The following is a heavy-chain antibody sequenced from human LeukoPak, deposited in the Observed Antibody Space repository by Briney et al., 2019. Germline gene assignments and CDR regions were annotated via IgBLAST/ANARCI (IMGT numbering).Heavy chain of an antibody. CDR1: GFTFSTFW. D-gene: IGHD3-22*01. V-gene: IGHV3-74*01. J-gene: IGHJ3*02. CDR2: INSDGSTT. Sequence: GGSLRLSCAASGFTFSTFWMHWVRQAPGKGLMWVSSINSDGSTTRNADSVKGRFTISRDNAKRMLYLQMNSLRAEDTAVYYCARSLPYDAAGGAFDIWGQGTMVTVSS. CDR3: ARSLPYDAAGGAFDI.